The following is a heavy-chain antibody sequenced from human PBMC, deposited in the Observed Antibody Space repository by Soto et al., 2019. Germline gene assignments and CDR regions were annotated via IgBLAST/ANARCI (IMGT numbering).Heavy chain of an antibody. CDR1: GLSITDSEMG. D-gene: IGHD6-19*01. J-gene: IGHJ5*02. Sequence: QVTLKESGPVLVKPTETPTLRCTVSGLSITDSEMGVSWIRQPPGQPLEWLAHIDSSGEKSYRTFLKSRLAISKDTSKSQIVLTMTNMDPADTATYYCARRHLAVAVSAWFDPWGQGIPVTVSS. CDR3: ARRHLAVAVSAWFDP. CDR2: IDSSGEK. V-gene: IGHV2-26*01.